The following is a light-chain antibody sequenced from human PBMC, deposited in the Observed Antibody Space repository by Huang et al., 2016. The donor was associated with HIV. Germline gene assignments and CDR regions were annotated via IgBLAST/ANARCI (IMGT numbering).Light chain of an antibody. CDR3: QQYNDFRST. CDR2: AAS. Sequence: ETVMTQSPVTLSVSPGDRASLSCRSSQIVSSHLAWYQQKPGQAPRLLIYAASTRATGVPARFIGSGAGTEFTLTISTLQSEDSAVYYCQQYNDFRSTFGPGTRVEIK. V-gene: IGKV3-15*01. J-gene: IGKJ3*01. CDR1: QIVSSH.